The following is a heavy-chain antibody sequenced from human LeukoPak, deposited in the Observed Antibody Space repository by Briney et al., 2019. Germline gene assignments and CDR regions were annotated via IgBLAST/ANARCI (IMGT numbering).Heavy chain of an antibody. D-gene: IGHD3-22*01. J-gene: IGHJ4*02. Sequence: GGSLRLSXAAPGFTFSSHWIHWVRQAPGKGLVWVSRINSDGSNPNYADSVKGRFTISRDNAKDTLYLQMSSLRAEDTALYYCARQSYYDNYFDYWGQGTLVTVSS. CDR2: INSDGSNP. V-gene: IGHV3-74*01. CDR3: ARQSYYDNYFDY. CDR1: GFTFSSHW.